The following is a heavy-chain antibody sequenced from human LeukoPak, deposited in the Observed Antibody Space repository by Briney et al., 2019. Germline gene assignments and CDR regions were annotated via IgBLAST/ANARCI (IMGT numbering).Heavy chain of an antibody. CDR1: VCPVSSDP. Sequence: SETLFLTCTGPVCPVSSDPWTSIPRSPPKGLERIGYIYNTGNSNHNPSLQNRDTISFDKSNSQLSLELSSVTAAATPIYYCARLGKMNLLQGVFWYFDLWGRGTLVTVSS. CDR3: ARLGKMNLLQGVFWYFDL. CDR2: IYNTGNS. D-gene: IGHD3-10*01. V-gene: IGHV4-59*08. J-gene: IGHJ2*01.